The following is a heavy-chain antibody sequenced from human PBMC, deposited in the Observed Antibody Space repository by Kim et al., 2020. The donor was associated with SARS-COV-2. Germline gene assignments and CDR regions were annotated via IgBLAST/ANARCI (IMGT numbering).Heavy chain of an antibody. CDR1: GFSVGNND. CDR3: GRDPGMALRGFIPYYWF. CDR2: IYNTGTT. V-gene: IGHV3-66*01. D-gene: IGHD2-21*01. Sequence: GGSLRLSCAASGFSVGNNDMSWVRQAPGKGLEWVSVIYNTGTTYYDAASKGRFSIARDTSTNTMSLQMITMRIEDTTADYCGRDPGMALRGFIPYYWF. J-gene: IGHJ5*01.